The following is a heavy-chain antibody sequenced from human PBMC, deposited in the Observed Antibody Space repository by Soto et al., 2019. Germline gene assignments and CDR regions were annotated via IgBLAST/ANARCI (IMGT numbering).Heavy chain of an antibody. V-gene: IGHV3-48*02. Sequence: PGQPLRLSCAASGFTFSSYSKNWVRQPSGKGLEWVSYISSSSSTIYYADSVKGRFTISRDNAKNSLYLQMNSLRDEDTAVYYCARDPGYSYGPPDYWGQGTLVTVSS. D-gene: IGHD5-18*01. CDR2: ISSSSSTI. CDR3: ARDPGYSYGPPDY. CDR1: GFTFSSYS. J-gene: IGHJ4*02.